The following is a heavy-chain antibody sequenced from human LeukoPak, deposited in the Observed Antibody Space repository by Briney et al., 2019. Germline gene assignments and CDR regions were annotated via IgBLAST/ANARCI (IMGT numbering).Heavy chain of an antibody. D-gene: IGHD3-10*01. CDR3: AREVGSGNSDRYFDS. CDR2: IKSKTDGGTT. CDR1: GFTFSNAW. Sequence: GGSLRLSCAASGFTFSNAWMSWVRQAPGKGLEWVGRIKSKTDGGTTDYAAPVKGRFTISRDDSKNTLYLQMNSLKTEDTAVYYCAREVGSGNSDRYFDSWGQGTLVTVSS. V-gene: IGHV3-15*01. J-gene: IGHJ4*02.